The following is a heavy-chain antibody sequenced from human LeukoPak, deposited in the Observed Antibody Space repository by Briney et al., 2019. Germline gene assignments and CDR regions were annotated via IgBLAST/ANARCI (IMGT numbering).Heavy chain of an antibody. V-gene: IGHV4-59*01. J-gene: IGHJ4*02. D-gene: IGHD5-12*01. CDR1: GGSISSYY. Sequence: PSETLSLTCTVSGGSISSYYWSWIRQPPGKGLEWIGYIYYSGSTNYNPSLKSRVTISADTSKNQFSLKLSSVTAADTAVYYCAGGLTSRDGYTVDYWGQGTLVTVSS. CDR2: IYYSGST. CDR3: AGGLTSRDGYTVDY.